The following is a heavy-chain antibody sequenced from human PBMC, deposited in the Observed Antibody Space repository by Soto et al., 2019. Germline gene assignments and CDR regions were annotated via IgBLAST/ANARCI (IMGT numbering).Heavy chain of an antibody. V-gene: IGHV3-30-3*01. Sequence: PGGSLRLSCAASGFTFSSYAMHWVRQAPGKGLEWVAVISYDGSNKYYADSVKGRFTISRDNSKNTLYLQMNSLRAEDTAVYYCASDGYQTLYYFDYWGQGTLVTVSS. CDR3: ASDGYQTLYYFDY. D-gene: IGHD2-2*01. J-gene: IGHJ4*02. CDR1: GFTFSSYA. CDR2: ISYDGSNK.